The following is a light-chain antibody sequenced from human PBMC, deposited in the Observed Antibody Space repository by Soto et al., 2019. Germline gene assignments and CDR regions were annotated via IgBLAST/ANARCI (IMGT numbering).Light chain of an antibody. CDR3: QLRSNWPT. V-gene: IGKV3-11*01. CDR2: DAS. CDR1: QSVSSY. Sequence: EIVLTQSPGTLSLSAGERATLSCRASQSVSSYLAWYQQKPGQAPRLLIYDASNRAAGIPTRFRGSGSGTDFTLTISSLEPEDFAVYYCQLRSNWPTFGGGTKVDIK. J-gene: IGKJ4*01.